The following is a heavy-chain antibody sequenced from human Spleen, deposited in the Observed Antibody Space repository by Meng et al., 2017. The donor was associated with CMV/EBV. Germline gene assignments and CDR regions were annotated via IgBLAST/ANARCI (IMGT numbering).Heavy chain of an antibody. CDR2: ISGSGGST. CDR1: GFTFSSYA. D-gene: IGHD6-13*01. J-gene: IGHJ3*02. V-gene: IGHV3-23*01. Sequence: GGSLRLSCAASGFTFSSYAMSWVRQAPGKGLEWVSAISGSGGSTYYADSVKGRFTISRDNSKNTLYLQMNSLRAEDTAVYYCANFNSSSWYGGDAFDIWGQGTMVTVSS. CDR3: ANFNSSSWYGGDAFDI.